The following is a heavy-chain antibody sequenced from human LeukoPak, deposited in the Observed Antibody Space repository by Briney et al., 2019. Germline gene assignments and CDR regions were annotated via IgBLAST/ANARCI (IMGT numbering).Heavy chain of an antibody. J-gene: IGHJ4*02. D-gene: IGHD5-18*01. CDR3: ASWGVGAMVLD. V-gene: IGHV3-66*01. CDR1: EFSVGSNY. CDR2: IYSGGST. Sequence: HPGGSLRLPCAASEFSVGSNYMTWVRQAPGKGLEWVSLIYSGGSTYYADSVKGRFTISRDNAKNSLYLQMNSLRAEDTAVYYCASWGVGAMVLDWGQGTLVTVSS.